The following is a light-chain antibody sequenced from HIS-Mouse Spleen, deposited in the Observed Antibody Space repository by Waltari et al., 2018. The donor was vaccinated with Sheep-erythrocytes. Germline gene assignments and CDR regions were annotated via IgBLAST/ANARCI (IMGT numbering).Light chain of an antibody. CDR2: QDS. CDR1: KLGDKY. V-gene: IGLV3-1*01. Sequence: YELTQPPSVSVSPGQTASITCSGDKLGDKYACWYQQKPAQSPVLVIYQDSKRPSGIPERFSGSNSGNTATLTISGTQAMDEADYYCQAWDSSTAVFGGGTKLTVL. J-gene: IGLJ2*01. CDR3: QAWDSSTAV.